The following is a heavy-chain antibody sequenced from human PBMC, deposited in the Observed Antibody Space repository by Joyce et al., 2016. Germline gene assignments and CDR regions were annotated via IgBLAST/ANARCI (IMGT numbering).Heavy chain of an antibody. J-gene: IGHJ4*02. D-gene: IGHD4-17*01. CDR2: MYPRSGGT. CDR1: GYTFTGYF. CDR3: ARSLGGDYGDYHFDY. Sequence: QVQLVQSGTEVKKPGASVTVSCQASGYTFTGYFIHWVRQAPGQGLEWRGGMYPRSGGTTYSQNFQGKVTMTRDTSTSTAYMDLSSLGSDDTAVYYCARSLGGDYGDYHFDYWGQGTLVTVSS. V-gene: IGHV1-2*02.